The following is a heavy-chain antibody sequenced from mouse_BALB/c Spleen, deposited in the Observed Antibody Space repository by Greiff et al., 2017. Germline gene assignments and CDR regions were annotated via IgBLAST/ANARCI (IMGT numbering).Heavy chain of an antibody. Sequence: ESGGGLVQPKGSLKLSCAASGFTFNTYAMNWVRQAPGKGLEWVARIRSKSNNYATYYADSVKDRFTISRDDSQSMLYLQMNNLKTEDTAMYYCVRQGIAMDYWGQGTSVTVSS. CDR1: GFTFNTYA. CDR2: IRSKSNNYAT. V-gene: IGHV10-1*02. CDR3: VRQGIAMDY. J-gene: IGHJ4*01.